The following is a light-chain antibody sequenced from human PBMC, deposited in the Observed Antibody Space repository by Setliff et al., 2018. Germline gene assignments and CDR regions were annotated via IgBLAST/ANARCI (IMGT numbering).Light chain of an antibody. CDR3: SSYAGSNNFV. CDR2: EVS. J-gene: IGLJ1*01. V-gene: IGLV2-8*01. CDR1: SSDVGGYNY. Sequence: QSALAQPPSASGSPGQSVTISCTGTSSDVGGYNYVSWYQQHPGKAPKLMIYEVSKRPSGVPDGFSGSKSGNTASLTVSGLQAEGEADYYCSSYAGSNNFVFGTGTKVTV.